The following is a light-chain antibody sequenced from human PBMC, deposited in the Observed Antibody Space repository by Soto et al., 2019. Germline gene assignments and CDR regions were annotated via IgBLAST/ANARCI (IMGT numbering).Light chain of an antibody. CDR2: GAS. Sequence: IVLTQSPGTLSLTPGEGATLSCRASQSVSSSYLAWYQQKPGQAPRLLIYGASSRATGIPDRFSGSGSGTDFTLTISRLEPEDFAVYYCQQYGSSPPTFGQGTMVDIK. J-gene: IGKJ1*01. CDR1: QSVSSSY. V-gene: IGKV3-20*01. CDR3: QQYGSSPPT.